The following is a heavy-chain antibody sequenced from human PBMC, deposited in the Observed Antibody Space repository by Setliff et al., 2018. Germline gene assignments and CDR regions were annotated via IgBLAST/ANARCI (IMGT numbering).Heavy chain of an antibody. D-gene: IGHD3-3*01. V-gene: IGHV4-39*07. CDR3: ARDHFGVAGDS. CDR2: IYYTGIT. J-gene: IGHJ4*02. CDR1: GDSINSYPYY. Sequence: PSETLSLTCTVSGDSINSYPYYWGWIRQPPGKGLEWIGNIYYTGITYYNPSLKSRVTISVDTSKNHFSLKLTSVTAADTAAYYCARDHFGVAGDSWGPGTLVTVSS.